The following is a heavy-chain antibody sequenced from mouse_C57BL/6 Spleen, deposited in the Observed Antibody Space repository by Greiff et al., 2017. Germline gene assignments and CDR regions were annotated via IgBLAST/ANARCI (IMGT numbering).Heavy chain of an antibody. Sequence: EVQLQQSGPELVKPGASVKISCKASGYSFTDYNMNWVKQSNGKSLEWIGVINPNYGTTSYNQKFKGKATLTVDPSSSTAYMQLNSLTSEDSAVYYCARDRDYDYDVGGYYAMDDWGQGTSVTVSS. J-gene: IGHJ4*01. V-gene: IGHV1-39*01. CDR1: GYSFTDYN. D-gene: IGHD2-4*01. CDR2: INPNYGTT. CDR3: ARDRDYDYDVGGYYAMDD.